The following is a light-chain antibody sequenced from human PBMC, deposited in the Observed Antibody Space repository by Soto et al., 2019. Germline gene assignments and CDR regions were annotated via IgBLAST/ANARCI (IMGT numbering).Light chain of an antibody. V-gene: IGKV3-20*01. Sequence: EIVLTQSPGTLSLSPGERATLSCRASQRISSSYLAWYQHKPGQAPRLLLYGASSRATGIPDRFSGSGSGTDFTLTISRLEPEDFAVYYCLDYGRSPPYTFGQGTKLEIK. CDR3: LDYGRSPPYT. J-gene: IGKJ2*01. CDR2: GAS. CDR1: QRISSSY.